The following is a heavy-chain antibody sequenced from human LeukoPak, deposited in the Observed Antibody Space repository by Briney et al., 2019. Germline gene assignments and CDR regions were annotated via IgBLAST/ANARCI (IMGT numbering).Heavy chain of an antibody. D-gene: IGHD1-1*01. V-gene: IGHV4-34*01. CDR3: ARGTRCNWKHFDY. CDR1: GGSFSGYY. Sequence: SETLSLTCAVYGGSFSGYYWSWIRQPPGKGLEWIGEINHSGSTNYNPSLKSRVTISVDTSKNQFSLKLSSVTAADTAVYYCARGTRCNWKHFDYWGQGTLVTVSS. CDR2: INHSGST. J-gene: IGHJ4*02.